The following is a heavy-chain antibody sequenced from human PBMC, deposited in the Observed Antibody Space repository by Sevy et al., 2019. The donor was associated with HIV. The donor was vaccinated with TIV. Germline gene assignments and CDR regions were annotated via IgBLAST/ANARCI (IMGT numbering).Heavy chain of an antibody. CDR1: GGTFSSYA. CDR3: ARDGPPGVGASGFVYYGMDV. V-gene: IGHV1-69*13. Sequence: ASVKVSCKASGGTFSSYAISWVRQAPGQGLEWMGGIIPIFGTANYAQKFQGRVTITADESTSTAYMELGSLRSEDTAVYYCARDGPPGVGASGFVYYGMDVWGQGTTVTVSS. J-gene: IGHJ6*02. D-gene: IGHD2-21*01. CDR2: IIPIFGTA.